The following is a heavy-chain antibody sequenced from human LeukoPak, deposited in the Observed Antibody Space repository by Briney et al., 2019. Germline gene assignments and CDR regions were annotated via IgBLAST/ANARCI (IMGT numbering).Heavy chain of an antibody. V-gene: IGHV3-49*03. CDR2: IRSKAYGGTT. J-gene: IGHJ6*03. CDR1: GFTFGDYA. D-gene: IGHD2-15*01. CDR3: TVMVGYCSGGSCYSDYYYYYMDV. Sequence: PGRSLLLSCSASGFTFGDYAMSWFRQAPGKGLGWVGFIRSKAYGGTTEYAASVKGRFTISRDDSKSIAYLQMNRLKTEDTAVYYCTVMVGYCSGGSCYSDYYYYYMDVWGKGTTVTVSS.